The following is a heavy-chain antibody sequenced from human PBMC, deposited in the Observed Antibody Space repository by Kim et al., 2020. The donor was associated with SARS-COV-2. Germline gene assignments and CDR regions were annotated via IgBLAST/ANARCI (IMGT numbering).Heavy chain of an antibody. J-gene: IGHJ5*02. D-gene: IGHD1-26*01. V-gene: IGHV4-4*02. CDR3: ARLDYDSGGYYWFDP. CDR1: GSISSGTW. Sequence: GSISSGTWWSWVRQPPGKGLEWIGEISHSGNTNYNPPLRSRITISVDKSKNQFSLTLNSVTAADTAVYYCARLDYDSGGYYWFDPWGQGTLAT. CDR2: ISHSGNT.